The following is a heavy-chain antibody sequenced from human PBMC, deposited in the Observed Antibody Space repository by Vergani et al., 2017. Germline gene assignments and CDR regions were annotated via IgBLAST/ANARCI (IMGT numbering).Heavy chain of an antibody. V-gene: IGHV3-48*01. CDR3: AREDLDILTGYFHNNWFDP. D-gene: IGHD3-9*01. J-gene: IGHJ5*02. Sequence: EVQLVESGGGVVRPGGSLRLSCAASGFTFDDYGMSWVRQAPGKGLEWVSYISSSSSTIYYADSVKGRFTISRDNAKNSLYLQMNSLRAEDTAVYYCAREDLDILTGYFHNNWFDPWGQGTLVTVSS. CDR2: ISSSSSTI. CDR1: GFTFDDYG.